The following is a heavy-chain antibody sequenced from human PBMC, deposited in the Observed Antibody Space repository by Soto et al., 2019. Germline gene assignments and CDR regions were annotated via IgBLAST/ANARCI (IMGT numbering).Heavy chain of an antibody. Sequence: GGSLRLSCAASGFTFSSYGMHWVRQAPGKGLEWVAVISYDGSNKYYADSVKGRFTLSRDNSKNTPYLQMNSLRAEDTAVYYCAKQVAPFKNWFDPWGQGTLVTVSS. CDR1: GFTFSSYG. CDR2: ISYDGSNK. J-gene: IGHJ5*02. CDR3: AKQVAPFKNWFDP. V-gene: IGHV3-30*18.